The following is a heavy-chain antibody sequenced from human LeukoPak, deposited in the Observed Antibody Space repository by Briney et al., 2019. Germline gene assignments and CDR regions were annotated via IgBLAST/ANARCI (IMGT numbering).Heavy chain of an antibody. J-gene: IGHJ4*02. D-gene: IGHD2-21*02. CDR2: IIPIFGTA. Sequence: SVKVSCKASGGTFSSYAISWVRQTPGQGLEWMGGIIPIFGTANYAQKFQGRVTITADESTSTAYMELSSLRSEDTAVYYCARGGGVVTAKSRYYFDCWGQGTLVIVSS. V-gene: IGHV1-69*13. CDR3: ARGGGVVTAKSRYYFDC. CDR1: GGTFSSYA.